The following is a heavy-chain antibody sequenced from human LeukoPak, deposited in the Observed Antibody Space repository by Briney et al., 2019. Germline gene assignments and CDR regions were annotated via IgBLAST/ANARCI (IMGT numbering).Heavy chain of an antibody. Sequence: PGGSLRLSCAASGFTFSDYIINWVRQALGKGLEWISYISSSGGTIYYADSVKGRFTISRDNTDNSLFLQMSSLRAKDTAVYYCARERRQWQPFDIWGQGTMVTVSS. CDR1: GFTFSDYI. CDR3: ARERRQWQPFDI. CDR2: ISSSGGTI. V-gene: IGHV3-48*04. J-gene: IGHJ3*02. D-gene: IGHD6-19*01.